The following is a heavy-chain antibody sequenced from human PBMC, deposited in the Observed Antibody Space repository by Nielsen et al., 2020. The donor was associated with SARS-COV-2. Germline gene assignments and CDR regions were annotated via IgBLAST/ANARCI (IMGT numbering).Heavy chain of an antibody. D-gene: IGHD1-26*01. V-gene: IGHV3-11*06. J-gene: IGHJ5*02. Sequence: GGSLRLSCAASGFTFSDYYMSWIRQAPGKGLEWVSYISSSSSYTNYADSVKGRFTISRDNAKNSLYLQMNSLRAEDTAVYYCARDPGGLVGATNRRFDPWGQGTLVTVSS. CDR2: ISSSSSYT. CDR1: GFTFSDYY. CDR3: ARDPGGLVGATNRRFDP.